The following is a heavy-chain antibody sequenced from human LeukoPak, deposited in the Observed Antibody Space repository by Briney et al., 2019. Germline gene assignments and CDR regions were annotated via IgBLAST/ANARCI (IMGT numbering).Heavy chain of an antibody. CDR1: GFTFSKAC. D-gene: IGHD6-19*01. CDR3: TTGRQTNIAVDGKGKDWFDP. Sequence: GGSLRLFCVASGFTFSKACMRWVRQAPGKGLEWVGRIKSKTDGGTTDYAAPVKGRFTISRDDSKNTLSLRMNSLKAEDTAVYYCTTGRQTNIAVDGKGKDWFDPWGQGTLVTVSS. CDR2: IKSKTDGGTT. V-gene: IGHV3-15*01. J-gene: IGHJ5*02.